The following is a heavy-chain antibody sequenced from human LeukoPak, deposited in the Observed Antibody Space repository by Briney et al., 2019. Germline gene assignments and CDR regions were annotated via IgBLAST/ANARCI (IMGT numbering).Heavy chain of an antibody. V-gene: IGHV1-69*04. J-gene: IGHJ4*02. CDR2: IIPILGIA. CDR3: ARERPYYGSGSYYTPLDY. Sequence: APVKVSCKASGGTFSSYAISWVRQAPGQGLEWMGRIIPILGIANYAQKFQGRVTITADKSTSTAYMELSSLRSEDTAVYYCARERPYYGSGSYYTPLDYWGQGTLVTVSS. CDR1: GGTFSSYA. D-gene: IGHD3-10*01.